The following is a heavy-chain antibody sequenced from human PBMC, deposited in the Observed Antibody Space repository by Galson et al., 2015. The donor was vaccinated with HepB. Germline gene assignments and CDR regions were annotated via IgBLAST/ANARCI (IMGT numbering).Heavy chain of an antibody. CDR1: GYTFTNYW. Sequence: QSGAEVKNPGDSLKISCKGSGYTFTNYWIGWVRQMPGKGLEWMGILYPGGSEIRYSPSFQGQVTISADNSNSTAYLQWNNLKASDTAIYYCARPYAFSGSFHFDYWGQGTLVTVFS. D-gene: IGHD5-12*01. CDR2: LYPGGSEI. J-gene: IGHJ4*02. V-gene: IGHV5-51*01. CDR3: ARPYAFSGSFHFDY.